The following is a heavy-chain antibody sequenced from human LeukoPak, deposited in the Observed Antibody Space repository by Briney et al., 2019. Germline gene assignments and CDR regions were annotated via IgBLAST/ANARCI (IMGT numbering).Heavy chain of an antibody. Sequence: ASVKVSCKASGGTFSSYAISWVRQAPGQGLEWMGGIIPIFGTANCAQKFQGRVTITADESTSTAYMELSSLRSEDTAVYYCARGEIVAVAGTTGGYYYYGMDVWGKGTTVTVSS. CDR1: GGTFSSYA. CDR3: ARGEIVAVAGTTGGYYYYGMDV. D-gene: IGHD6-19*01. V-gene: IGHV1-69*01. CDR2: IIPIFGTA. J-gene: IGHJ6*04.